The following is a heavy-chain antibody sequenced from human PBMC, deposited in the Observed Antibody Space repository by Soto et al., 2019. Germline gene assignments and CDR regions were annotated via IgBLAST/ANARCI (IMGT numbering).Heavy chain of an antibody. V-gene: IGHV3-23*01. J-gene: IGHJ4*02. CDR3: AKNYYFDH. CDR2: INVDDSA. CDR1: GFTFSAYA. Sequence: GGSLRLSCAASGFTFSAYAMSWVRQAPGKGLEWVSSINVDDSAYYADSVKGRFTISRDNSKSTVFLELGGLRVEDTATFYCAKNYYFDHWGQGTQVTVSS.